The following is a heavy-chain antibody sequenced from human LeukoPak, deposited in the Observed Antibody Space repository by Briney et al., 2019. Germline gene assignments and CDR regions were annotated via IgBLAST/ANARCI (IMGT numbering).Heavy chain of an antibody. CDR1: GFTFSSYA. D-gene: IGHD1-14*01. CDR3: ATRNGY. V-gene: IGHV3-9*03. Sequence: GGSLRLSCAASGFTFSSYAMSWVRQAPGKGLEWVSGISWNSGSIGYADSVKGRFTISRDNAKNSLYLQMNSLRAEDMALYYCATRNGYWGQGTLVTVSS. J-gene: IGHJ4*02. CDR2: ISWNSGSI.